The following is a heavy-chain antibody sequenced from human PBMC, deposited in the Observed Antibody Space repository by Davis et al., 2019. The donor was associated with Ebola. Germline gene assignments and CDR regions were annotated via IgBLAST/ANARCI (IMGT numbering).Heavy chain of an antibody. CDR2: IYWDDDK. CDR3: ARIPGGQLGGVWAFDI. D-gene: IGHD6-6*01. CDR1: GFSLRTSGVG. V-gene: IGHV2-5*02. Sequence: SGPTLVTPTQTLTLTCTFSGFSLRTSGVGVGWIRQPPGKALEWLDLIYWDDDKRYRPSLKSRLTITKDTSKNQVVLTMTNMDPVDTATYYCARIPGGQLGGVWAFDIWGQGTMVTVSS. J-gene: IGHJ3*02.